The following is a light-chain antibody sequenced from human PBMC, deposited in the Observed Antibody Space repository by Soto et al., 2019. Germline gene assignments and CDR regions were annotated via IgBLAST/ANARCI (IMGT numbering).Light chain of an antibody. CDR2: DAS. V-gene: IGKV1-5*01. Sequence: DIQMTQSPSTLSASVGDRVTITFRASQTITRCMACYQQKPGKAPKLLIYDASTLESGVPSRFSGSRSGTEFTLTISSLQPDDFATYYCQQYNSYSWTFGQGTKVDIK. J-gene: IGKJ1*01. CDR3: QQYNSYSWT. CDR1: QTITRC.